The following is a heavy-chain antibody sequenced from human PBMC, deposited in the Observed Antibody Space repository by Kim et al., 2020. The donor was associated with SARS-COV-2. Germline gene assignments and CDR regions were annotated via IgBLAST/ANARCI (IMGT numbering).Heavy chain of an antibody. CDR1: GGSISSYY. CDR2: IYYSGST. J-gene: IGHJ4*02. V-gene: IGHV4-59*01. CDR3: ARGYVSGAAAGPLFDY. D-gene: IGHD6-13*01. Sequence: SETLSLTCTVSGGSISSYYWGWIRQPPGKGLEWIGYIYYSGSTNYNPSLKSRVTRSVDTPKKQFSLKLSSVTAADTAVYYCARGYVSGAAAGPLFDYWGQGTLVTVSS.